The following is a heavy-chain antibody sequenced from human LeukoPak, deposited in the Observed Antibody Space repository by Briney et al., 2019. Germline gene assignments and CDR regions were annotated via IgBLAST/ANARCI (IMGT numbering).Heavy chain of an antibody. CDR2: IIPIFGTA. CDR1: GGTFSSYA. D-gene: IGHD4-17*01. CDR3: ARDGDYGDYADDY. Sequence: SVKVSCKASGGTFSSYAISWVRQAPGQGLDWMGRIIPIFGTANYAQKFQGRVTITTDESTSTAYMELSSLRSEDTAVYYCARDGDYGDYADDYWGQGTLVTVSS. J-gene: IGHJ4*02. V-gene: IGHV1-69*05.